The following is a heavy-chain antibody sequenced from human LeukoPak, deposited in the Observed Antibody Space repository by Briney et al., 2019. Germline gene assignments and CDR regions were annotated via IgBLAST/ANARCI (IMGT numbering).Heavy chain of an antibody. V-gene: IGHV4-39*01. J-gene: IGHJ4*02. CDR3: ARHSGRAYYDILTGSVGFDY. CDR2: IYYSGST. D-gene: IGHD3-9*01. Sequence: SETLSLTCTVSGGSISSSSYYWGWIRQPPGKGLEWIGSIYYSGSTYYNPSLKSRVTISVDTSKNQFSLKLSSVTAADTAVYYCARHSGRAYYDILTGSVGFDYWGQGTLVTVSS. CDR1: GGSISSSSYY.